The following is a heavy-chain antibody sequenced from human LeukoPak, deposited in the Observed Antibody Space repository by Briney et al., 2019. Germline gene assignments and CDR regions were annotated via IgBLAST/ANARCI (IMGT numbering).Heavy chain of an antibody. D-gene: IGHD5-18*01. CDR1: GGSLSSGDYY. CDR2: IYYSGST. J-gene: IGHJ4*02. CDR3: AREVGYSFRSETDY. Sequence: PSETLSLTCTLSGGSLSSGDYYWSWIRQPPGEGMEWIGYIYYSGSTYYNPSLKSRVTISVDTSKNQFSLKLSSVTAADTAVYYCAREVGYSFRSETDYWGQGTLVTVSS. V-gene: IGHV4-30-4*01.